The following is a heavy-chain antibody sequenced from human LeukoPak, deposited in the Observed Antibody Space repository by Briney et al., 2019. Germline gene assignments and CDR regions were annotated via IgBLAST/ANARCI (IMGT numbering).Heavy chain of an antibody. J-gene: IGHJ4*02. CDR1: GFTFSSYS. Sequence: GGSLRLSCAASGFTFSSYSMNWVRQAPGKGLEWVSSISSSSSYIYYADSVKGRFTISRDNAKNSLYLQMNSLRAEDTAVYYCARGRGDILTGYCGYWGQGTLVTVSS. CDR2: ISSSSSYI. V-gene: IGHV3-21*01. CDR3: ARGRGDILTGYCGY. D-gene: IGHD3-9*01.